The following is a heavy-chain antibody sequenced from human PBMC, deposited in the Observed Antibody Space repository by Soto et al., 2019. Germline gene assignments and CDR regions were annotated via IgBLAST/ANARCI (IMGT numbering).Heavy chain of an antibody. V-gene: IGHV3-23*01. CDR3: AKAGLLSYYYYYYYMDV. J-gene: IGHJ6*03. CDR1: GFTFSSYA. Sequence: GGSLRLSCAASGFTFSSYAMSWVRQAPGKGLEWVSAISGSGGSTYYEDSVKGRFTISKDNSKKTLYLQMNSLRAEDTAVYYCAKAGLLSYYYYYYYMDVWGKGTTVTVSS. CDR2: ISGSGGST.